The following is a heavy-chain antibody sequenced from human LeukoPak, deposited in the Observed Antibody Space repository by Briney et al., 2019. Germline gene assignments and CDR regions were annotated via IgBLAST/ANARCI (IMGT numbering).Heavy chain of an antibody. CDR1: GGSISSYY. CDR3: ARDSGTTGEVKFDP. V-gene: IGHV4-59*12. CDR2: IYYSGRT. Sequence: SETLSLTCTVSGGSISSYYWSWIRQPPGKGLEWIGYIYYSGRTNYNPSLRSRVTMSTDTSTNQLSLKLNSVTAADTAVYYCARDSGTTGEVKFDPWGQGTLVTVSS. J-gene: IGHJ5*02. D-gene: IGHD3-10*01.